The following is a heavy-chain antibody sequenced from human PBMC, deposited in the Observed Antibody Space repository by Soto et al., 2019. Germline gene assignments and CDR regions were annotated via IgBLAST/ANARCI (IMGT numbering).Heavy chain of an antibody. D-gene: IGHD1-26*01. CDR1: GFTFSSYW. J-gene: IGHJ6*02. V-gene: IGHV3-7*01. CDR2: IKQDGSEK. Sequence: EVQLVESGGGLVQPGGSLRLSCAASGFTFSSYWMSWVRQAPGKGLEWVANIKQDGSEKYYVDSVKGRFTISRDNAKNSLYLQMNSLRAEDTAVYNCARFSGHYSYYGMDVGGQGTRSPSP. CDR3: ARFSGHYSYYGMDV.